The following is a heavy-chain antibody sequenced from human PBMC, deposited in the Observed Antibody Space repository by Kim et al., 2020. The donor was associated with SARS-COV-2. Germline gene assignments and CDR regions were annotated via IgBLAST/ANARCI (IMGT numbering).Heavy chain of an antibody. D-gene: IGHD1-26*01. CDR3: AREYYANVDV. CDR2: ISGNGRTT. CDR1: GFSINIYW. Sequence: GGSLRLSCVASGFSINIYWMCWVRQLPGPGPVCVSQISGNGRTTNYADSVKGRFTVSRDNARNTLFLQMNSLRPEDTGVYFCAREYYANVDVWGLGTAVTVSS. V-gene: IGHV3-74*01. J-gene: IGHJ6*02.